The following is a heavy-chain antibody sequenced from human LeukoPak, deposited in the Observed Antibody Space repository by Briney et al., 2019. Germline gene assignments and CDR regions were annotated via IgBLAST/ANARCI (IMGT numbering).Heavy chain of an antibody. CDR3: ARAPRSGYFYYYYYMDV. CDR1: GYTFTGYY. V-gene: IGHV1-2*02. J-gene: IGHJ6*03. Sequence: GASVKVSCKAYGYTFTGYYMHWVRQAPGQGLEWMGWINPNSGGTNYAQKFQGRVTMTRDTSISTAYMELSRLRSDDTAVYYCARAPRSGYFYYYYYMDVWGKGTTVTVSS. D-gene: IGHD3-3*01. CDR2: INPNSGGT.